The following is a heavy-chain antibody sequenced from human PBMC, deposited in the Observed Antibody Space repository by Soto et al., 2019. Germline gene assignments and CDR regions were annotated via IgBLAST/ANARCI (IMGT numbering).Heavy chain of an antibody. CDR1: GYTFKNYG. D-gene: IGHD3-9*01. Sequence: VASVKVSCKASGYTFKNYGINWVRQAPGRGLEWVAWISAYNGDTSYAQHFQGRVTVTTETVTNTAYMELRSLRPDDTAVYFCVLGGLETGYYRDMDYWGQGTLVTVSS. CDR2: ISAYNGDT. V-gene: IGHV1-18*04. CDR3: VLGGLETGYYRDMDY. J-gene: IGHJ4*02.